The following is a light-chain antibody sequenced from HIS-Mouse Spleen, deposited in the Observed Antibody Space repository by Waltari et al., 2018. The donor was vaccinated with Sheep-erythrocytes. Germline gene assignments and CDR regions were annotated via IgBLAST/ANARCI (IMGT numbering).Light chain of an antibody. J-gene: IGKJ4*01. CDR1: QDISNY. Sequence: DFELTQSPSSRFASVVDRVTITCQASQDISNYLNWYQQKPGKAPKLLIYDASNLETGVPSRFSGSGSGTDFTCTISSLQPEDIATYYCQQYDNLPLTFGGGTKVEIK. CDR2: DAS. V-gene: IGKV1-33*01. CDR3: QQYDNLPLT.